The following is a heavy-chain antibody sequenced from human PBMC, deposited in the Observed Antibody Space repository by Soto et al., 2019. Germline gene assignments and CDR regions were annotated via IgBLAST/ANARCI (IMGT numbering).Heavy chain of an antibody. Sequence: ASVKVSCKASGYTFTSYGISWVRQAPGQGLEWMGWISAYDGNTNYAQKLQGRVTMTTDTSTSTAYMELRSLRSDDTAVYYCARGSSSSWYTWFDPWGQGTLVTVSS. CDR1: GYTFTSYG. CDR2: ISAYDGNT. D-gene: IGHD6-13*01. V-gene: IGHV1-18*01. J-gene: IGHJ5*02. CDR3: ARGSSSSWYTWFDP.